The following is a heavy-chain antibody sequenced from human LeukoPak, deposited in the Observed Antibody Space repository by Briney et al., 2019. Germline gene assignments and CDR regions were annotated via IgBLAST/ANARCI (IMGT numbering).Heavy chain of an antibody. Sequence: PSETLSLTCTVSGGSISSYYWSWIRQPPGKGLEWIGYIYYSGSTNYNPSLKSRVTISVDTSKDQFSLKLSSVTAADTAVYYCARVREEYCSSTSCYTHYYFGMDVWGQGNTVTVSS. CDR1: GGSISSYY. CDR2: IYYSGST. V-gene: IGHV4-59*01. D-gene: IGHD2-2*02. J-gene: IGHJ6*02. CDR3: ARVREEYCSSTSCYTHYYFGMDV.